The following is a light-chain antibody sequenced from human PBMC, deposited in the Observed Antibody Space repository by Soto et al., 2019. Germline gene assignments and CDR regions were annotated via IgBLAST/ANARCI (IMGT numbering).Light chain of an antibody. CDR1: QDISTW. V-gene: IGKV1-12*01. CDR3: QQGDSFPFT. CDR2: AAS. Sequence: DIKMTQSPSSVSASVGDRVTITCRASQDISTWVAWYQQKPGKAPKLLISAASTLQSGVPRRFSGSGSGTDFNLIISSLQPEDFATYFCQQGDSFPFTFGGGTKGDIK. J-gene: IGKJ4*01.